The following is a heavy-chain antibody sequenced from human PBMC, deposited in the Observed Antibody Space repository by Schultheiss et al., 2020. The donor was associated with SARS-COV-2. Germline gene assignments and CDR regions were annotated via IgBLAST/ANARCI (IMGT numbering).Heavy chain of an antibody. CDR3: ARVSRTSWFDP. CDR1: GGSISSGGYY. Sequence: SETLSLICTVSGGSISSGGYYWSWIRQHPGKGLEWIGYIYYSGSTYYNPSLKSRVTISVDTSKNQFSLKLSSVTAADTAVYYCARVSRTSWFDPWGQGTLVTVSS. J-gene: IGHJ5*02. D-gene: IGHD1-7*01. V-gene: IGHV4-31*03. CDR2: IYYSGST.